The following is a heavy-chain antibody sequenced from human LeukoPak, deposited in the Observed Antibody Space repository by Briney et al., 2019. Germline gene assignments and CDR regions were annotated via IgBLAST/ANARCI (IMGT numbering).Heavy chain of an antibody. V-gene: IGHV4-38-2*01. Sequence: SETLSLTCAVSDSSISSNYYWAWIRPPPGRGLEWIGSIHHRGSTHFNPSLKSRVSISVDTSRNRFSVRLTSVTAADTAVYYCARVYYDFWSSQMTFCNMDVWGKGTTVTVSS. CDR2: IHHRGST. D-gene: IGHD3-3*01. CDR3: ARVYYDFWSSQMTFCNMDV. CDR1: DSSISSNYY. J-gene: IGHJ6*03.